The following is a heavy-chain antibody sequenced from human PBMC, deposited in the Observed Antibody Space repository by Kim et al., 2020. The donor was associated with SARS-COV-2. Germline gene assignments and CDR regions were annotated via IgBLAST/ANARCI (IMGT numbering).Heavy chain of an antibody. Sequence: SETLSLTCAVYGGSFSGYYWSWIRQPPGKGLEWIGEINHSGSTNYNPSLKSRVTISVDTSKNQFSLKLSSVTAADTAVYYCARRGHYDFWSGYHFDYWG. CDR1: GGSFSGYY. V-gene: IGHV4-34*01. CDR3: ARRGHYDFWSGYHFDY. D-gene: IGHD3-3*01. CDR2: INHSGST. J-gene: IGHJ4*01.